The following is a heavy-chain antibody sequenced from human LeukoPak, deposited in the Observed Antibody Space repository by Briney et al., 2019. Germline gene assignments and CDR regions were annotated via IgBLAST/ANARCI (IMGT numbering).Heavy chain of an antibody. J-gene: IGHJ4*01. CDR3: AKSGGYGLIDY. D-gene: IGHD6-25*01. CDR1: GGSISSSSYY. CDR2: IYSSGST. Sequence: SETLSLTCTVSGGSISSSSYYWGWIRQPPGKGLEWIGSIYSSGSTYYNSSLKSRVTISIDTSKNQVSLKMSSVTAADTAVYYCAKSGGYGLIDYWGQGTLVTVSS. V-gene: IGHV4-39*01.